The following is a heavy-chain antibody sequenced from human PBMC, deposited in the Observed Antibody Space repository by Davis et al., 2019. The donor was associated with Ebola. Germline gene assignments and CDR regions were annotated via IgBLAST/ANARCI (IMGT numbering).Heavy chain of an antibody. Sequence: PSETLSLTCAVYGGSFSGYFWSWIRQTPGKGLEWIGEINHGGSTNYNPSLKSRVTISVDTSKNQFSLKLSSVTAADTAVYYCASLGRTTVPRGDYWGQGTLVTVSS. CDR3: ASLGRTTVPRGDY. D-gene: IGHD4-17*01. V-gene: IGHV4-34*01. CDR1: GGSFSGYF. CDR2: INHGGST. J-gene: IGHJ4*02.